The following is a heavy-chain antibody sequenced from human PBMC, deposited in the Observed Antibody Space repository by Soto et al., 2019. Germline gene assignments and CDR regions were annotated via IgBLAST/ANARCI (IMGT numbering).Heavy chain of an antibody. CDR2: IRSKTHNNAT. CDR1: GFSFSGSA. J-gene: IGHJ4*02. CDR3: TRQGRGQGRDYFGKTVDSASVDQ. Sequence: EVQLVESGGGVVQPGGSLKLSCAASGFSFSGSAMHWVRQASGKGLEWVGRIRSKTHNNATAYAAWVEGRFTISRDDSTNTAYRQMNSLKSEDTGVYYCTRQGRGQGRDYFGKTVDSASVDQWGQGTLVTVSS. D-gene: IGHD3-10*01. V-gene: IGHV3-73*02.